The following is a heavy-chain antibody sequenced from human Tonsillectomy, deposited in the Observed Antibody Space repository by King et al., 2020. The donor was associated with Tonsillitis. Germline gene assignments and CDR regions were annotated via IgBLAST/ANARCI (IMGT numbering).Heavy chain of an antibody. CDR2: INQDGSEQ. D-gene: IGHD2-15*01. Sequence: EVQLVESGGGLVQPGGSLRLSCAASGFTFSSSWMSWVRQAPGKGLEWVANINQDGSEQYYVDSVKGRFTISRDNAKNSLFLQMNSLRAEDTAVYYCARGGGATPRTNWFDPWGQGTLVTVSS. CDR3: ARGGGATPRTNWFDP. J-gene: IGHJ5*02. V-gene: IGHV3-7*03. CDR1: GFTFSSSW.